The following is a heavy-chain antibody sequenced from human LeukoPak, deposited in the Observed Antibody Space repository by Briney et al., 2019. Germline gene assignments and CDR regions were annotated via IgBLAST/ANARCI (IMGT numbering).Heavy chain of an antibody. J-gene: IGHJ4*02. CDR2: IDWDDDK. CDR3: ARIAPSYYYDSSAPLDY. Sequence: ESGPALVKPTQTLTLTCTFSGFSLNTTGMRMGWIRQPPGKALEWLARIDWDDDKFYSTSLKPRLTISKDSSRNQVVLTMTNMEPVDTATYYCARIAPSYYYDSSAPLDYWGQGTLVTLSS. D-gene: IGHD3-22*01. CDR1: GFSLNTTGMR. V-gene: IGHV2-70*04.